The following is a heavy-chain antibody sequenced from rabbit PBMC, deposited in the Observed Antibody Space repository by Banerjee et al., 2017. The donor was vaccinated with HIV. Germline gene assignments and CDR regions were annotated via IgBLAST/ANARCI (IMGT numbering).Heavy chain of an antibody. V-gene: IGHV1S45*01. CDR1: GIDFSSNA. CDR3: VRETPAAYAGDGYGNYNL. Sequence: QQQLEESGGGLVKPGGTLTLTCKASGIDFSSNAMCWVRQAPGKGLEWIACIDTGSSGTKWYATWVNGRFTISKTSSTTVTLQMTSLTAADTATYFCVRETPAAYAGDGYGNYNLWGPGTLVTVS. D-gene: IGHD6-1*01. CDR2: IDTGSSGTK. J-gene: IGHJ4*01.